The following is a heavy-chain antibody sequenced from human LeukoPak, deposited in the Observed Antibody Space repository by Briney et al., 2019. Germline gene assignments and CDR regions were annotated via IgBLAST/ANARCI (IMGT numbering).Heavy chain of an antibody. CDR2: IKQDGSEK. Sequence: GGSLRLSCAASGFNFYSYWMSWVRQAPGKGPEWVANIKQDGSEKYYVASVKGRFTISRDNAKNSVYLQMNSLRGEDTAVYYCARRLSGRYCSGGRCPGIGQYYMDVWGKGTTVTDSS. CDR3: ARRLSGRYCSGGRCPGIGQYYMDV. D-gene: IGHD2-15*01. V-gene: IGHV3-7*01. J-gene: IGHJ6*03. CDR1: GFNFYSYW.